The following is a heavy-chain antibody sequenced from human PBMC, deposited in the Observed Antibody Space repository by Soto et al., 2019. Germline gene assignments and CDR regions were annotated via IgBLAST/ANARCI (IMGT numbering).Heavy chain of an antibody. Sequence: ASVKVSCKASGYTFTSYAMHWVRQAPGQRLEWMGWINAGNGNTKYSQKFQGRVTITRDTSASTAYMELSSLRSEDTAVYYCARVSDSSGYFPMDVWRQRTTVTVTS. CDR3: ARVSDSSGYFPMDV. D-gene: IGHD3-22*01. V-gene: IGHV1-3*01. J-gene: IGHJ6*02. CDR2: INAGNGNT. CDR1: GYTFTSYA.